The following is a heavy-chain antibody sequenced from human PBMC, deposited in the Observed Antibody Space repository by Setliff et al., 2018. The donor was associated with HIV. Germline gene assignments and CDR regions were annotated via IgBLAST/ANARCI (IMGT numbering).Heavy chain of an antibody. CDR3: AADSGLDYWSGRGFDY. D-gene: IGHD3-3*01. Sequence: GGSLRLSCAASGFTFSDYSMRWVRQAPGKGLEWVSSISKNGENRDYADSVQGRFTISRDNSKNTLYLQMDSLRAEDTAVYFCAADSGLDYWSGRGFDYWGQGTLVTVSS. CDR1: GFTFSDYS. J-gene: IGHJ4*02. V-gene: IGHV3-23*01. CDR2: ISKNGENR.